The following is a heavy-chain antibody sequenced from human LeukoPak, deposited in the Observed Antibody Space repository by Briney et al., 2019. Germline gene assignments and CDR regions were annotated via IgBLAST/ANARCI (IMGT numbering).Heavy chain of an antibody. CDR3: ARDPSNRGYYYDSSGSQGRYFDY. Sequence: ASVNVSCKASGYTFTGYYMHWVRQAPGQGLQWMGWINPNGCDTNYAQKFQGRVTMTRDTSISTAYMELSRLRSDDTAVYYCARDPSNRGYYYDSSGSQGRYFDYWGQGTLVTVSS. CDR2: INPNGCDT. V-gene: IGHV1-2*02. J-gene: IGHJ4*02. D-gene: IGHD3-22*01. CDR1: GYTFTGYY.